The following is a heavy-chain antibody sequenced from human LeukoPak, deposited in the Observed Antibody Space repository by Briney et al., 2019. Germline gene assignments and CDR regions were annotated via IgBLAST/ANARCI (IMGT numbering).Heavy chain of an antibody. D-gene: IGHD5-24*01. CDR2: IYHSGST. J-gene: IGHJ4*02. Sequence: SQTLSLTCAVSGGSISSGGYSWSWIRQPPGKGLEWIGYIYHSGSTYYNPSLKSRVTISVDRSKNQFSLKLSSVTAADTAVYYCARGRDGYNYDYWGQGTLVIVSS. V-gene: IGHV4-30-2*01. CDR3: ARGRDGYNYDY. CDR1: GGSISSGGYS.